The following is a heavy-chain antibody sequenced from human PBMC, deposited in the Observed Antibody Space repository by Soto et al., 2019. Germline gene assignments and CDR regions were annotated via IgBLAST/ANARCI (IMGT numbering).Heavy chain of an antibody. CDR2: IYHSGGT. D-gene: IGHD1-7*01. V-gene: IGHV4-4*02. J-gene: IGHJ3*02. Sequence: QVQLQESGPGLVKPSGTLSLTCAVSGGSISSSNWWSWVRQPPGKGLEWIGEIYHSGGTNYNPSLKRQVDISVDKSKNQVSLKRSSVTAADTDVYYCARVELELLGGADFDIWGQGTMVTVSS. CDR3: ARVELELLGGADFDI. CDR1: GGSISSSNW.